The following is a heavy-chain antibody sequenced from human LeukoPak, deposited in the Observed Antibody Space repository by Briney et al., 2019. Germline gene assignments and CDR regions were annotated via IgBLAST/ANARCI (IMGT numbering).Heavy chain of an antibody. V-gene: IGHV3-74*01. Sequence: GGSLRLSCAVSGFTFSGYDMNWVRQAPGKGLVWVSRINSDGSSTSYADSVKGRFTISRDNAKNTLYLQMNSLRAEDTAVYYCARANWGFDYWGQGTLVTVSS. CDR3: ARANWGFDY. CDR2: INSDGSST. J-gene: IGHJ4*02. CDR1: GFTFSGYD. D-gene: IGHD7-27*01.